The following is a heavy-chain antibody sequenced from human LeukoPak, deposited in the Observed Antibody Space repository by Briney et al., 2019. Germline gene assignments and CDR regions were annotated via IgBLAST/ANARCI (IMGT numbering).Heavy chain of an antibody. CDR2: IFYSGST. Sequence: SETLSLTCTVSGGSISSYYWSWIRQPPGKGLEWIGYIFYSGSTNYNPSLTSRVTISVDTSKNQFSLKLSSVTAADTAVYYCARGDTPGTDYWGQGALVTVSS. CDR3: ARGDTPGTDY. CDR1: GGSISSYY. J-gene: IGHJ4*02. D-gene: IGHD2-21*02. V-gene: IGHV4-59*01.